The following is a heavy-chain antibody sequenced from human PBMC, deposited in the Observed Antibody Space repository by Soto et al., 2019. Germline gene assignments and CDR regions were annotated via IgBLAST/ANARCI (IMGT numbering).Heavy chain of an antibody. Sequence: PGGSLRLSCAASGFTFSNAWMSWVRQAPGKGLEWVGRIKSKTDGGTTDYAAPVKGRFTISRDDSKNTLYLQMNSLKTEDTAVYYCTTALDIVVVPAAPLWGQGTLVTVSS. J-gene: IGHJ4*02. CDR2: IKSKTDGGTT. V-gene: IGHV3-15*01. D-gene: IGHD2-2*03. CDR3: TTALDIVVVPAAPL. CDR1: GFTFSNAW.